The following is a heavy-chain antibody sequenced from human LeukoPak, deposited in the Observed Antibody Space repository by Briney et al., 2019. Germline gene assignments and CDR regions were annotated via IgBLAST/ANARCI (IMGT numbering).Heavy chain of an antibody. V-gene: IGHV1-18*01. Sequence: ASVKVSCKASGGTFSSYAISWVRQAPGQGLEWMGWISAYNGNTNYAQKLQGRVTMTTDTSTSTAYMELRSLRSDDTAVYYCARGVVVPAATYYYYMDVWGKGTTVTVSS. D-gene: IGHD2-2*01. CDR3: ARGVVVPAATYYYYMDV. CDR2: ISAYNGNT. CDR1: GGTFSSYA. J-gene: IGHJ6*03.